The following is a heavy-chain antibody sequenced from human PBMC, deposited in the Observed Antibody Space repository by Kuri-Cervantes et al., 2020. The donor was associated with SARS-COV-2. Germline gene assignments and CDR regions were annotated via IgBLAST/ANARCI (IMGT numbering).Heavy chain of an antibody. Sequence: SVKVSCKASGGTFSSYAISWVRQAPGQGLEWMGGIIPIFGTANYAQKFQGRVTITTDESTSTAYMELSSLRSEDTAVYYCASTILGLNSSGWYGYFDYWGQGTLVTASS. CDR3: ASTILGLNSSGWYGYFDY. CDR2: IIPIFGTA. J-gene: IGHJ4*02. CDR1: GGTFSSYA. V-gene: IGHV1-69*05. D-gene: IGHD6-19*01.